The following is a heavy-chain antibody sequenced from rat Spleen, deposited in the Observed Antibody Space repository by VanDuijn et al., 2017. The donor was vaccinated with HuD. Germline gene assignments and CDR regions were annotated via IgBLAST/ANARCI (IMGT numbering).Heavy chain of an antibody. CDR1: GFTFSNYD. CDR2: ISYDGSST. D-gene: IGHD1-5*01. J-gene: IGHJ4*01. V-gene: IGHV5-20*01. CDR3: TTHYIGTTVMDA. Sequence: EVQLVESGGGLVQPGRSMKLSCAASGFTFSNYDMAWVRQAPTKGMEWVASISYDGSSTYYRDSVKGRFTISRDNAKSTLYLQMYSLRSEDTATYYCTTHYIGTTVMDAWGQGASVTVSS.